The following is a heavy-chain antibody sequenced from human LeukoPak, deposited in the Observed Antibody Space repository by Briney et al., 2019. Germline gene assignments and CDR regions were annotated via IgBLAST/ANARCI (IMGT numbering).Heavy chain of an antibody. CDR3: ASITMVRGVMGFDY. V-gene: IGHV1-2*02. D-gene: IGHD3-10*01. Sequence: GASVKVSCKASGYTFTGYYMHWVRQAPGRGLEWMGWINPNSGGTNYAQKFQGRVTMTRDTSISTAYMELSRLRSDDTAVYYCASITMVRGVMGFDYWGQGTLVTVSS. CDR1: GYTFTGYY. CDR2: INPNSGGT. J-gene: IGHJ4*02.